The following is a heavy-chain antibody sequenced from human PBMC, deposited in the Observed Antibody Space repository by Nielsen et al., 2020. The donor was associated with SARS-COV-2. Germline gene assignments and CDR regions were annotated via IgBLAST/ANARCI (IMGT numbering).Heavy chain of an antibody. CDR3: VKDVEAYTSTWDLYWYGMAV. V-gene: IGHV3-30*18. J-gene: IGHJ6*02. D-gene: IGHD2-2*01. CDR1: GFTFTSYG. Sequence: GESLKISCAASGFTFTSYGMHWVRQAPGRGLEWVALISHDGTDKYYADSVKGRFTISRDNSENTLFLQVNSLRVEDAAIYYCVKDVEAYTSTWDLYWYGMAVWGQGTAVTVSS. CDR2: ISHDGTDK.